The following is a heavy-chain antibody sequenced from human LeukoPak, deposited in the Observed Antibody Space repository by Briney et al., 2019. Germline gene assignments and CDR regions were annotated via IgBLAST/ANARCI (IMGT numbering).Heavy chain of an antibody. J-gene: IGHJ3*01. CDR1: GGSISSSSYY. CDR3: ARDVTENDAFDF. V-gene: IGHV4-39*07. CDR2: IYYSGST. Sequence: PSETLSLTCTVSGGSISSSSYYWGWIRQPPGKGLEWIGSIYYSGSTYYNPSLKSRVTISVDTSKNQFSLKLSSVTAADTAIYYCARDVTENDAFDFWGQGTMVTVSS. D-gene: IGHD3-16*02.